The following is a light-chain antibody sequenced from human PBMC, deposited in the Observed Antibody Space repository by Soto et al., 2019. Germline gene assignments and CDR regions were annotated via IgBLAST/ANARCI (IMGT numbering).Light chain of an antibody. CDR3: QQFSSYPLT. V-gene: IGKV3-20*01. CDR2: GAS. Sequence: EIVLTQSPGTLSLSPGERATLSGSASRSITSSYLAWYQQKPGQAPRLLIYGASSRATGIPDRFSGGGSGTDFTLTISRLEPEDFAVYYCQQFSSYPLTFGGGTKVDI. J-gene: IGKJ4*01. CDR1: RSITSSY.